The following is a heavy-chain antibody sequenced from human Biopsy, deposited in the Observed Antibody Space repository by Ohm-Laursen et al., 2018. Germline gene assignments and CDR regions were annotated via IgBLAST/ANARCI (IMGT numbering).Heavy chain of an antibody. CDR3: ARLFRLDDYWNDDPPDGFDV. Sequence: GTLSLTCTVSGGSIGGSGDYWSWIRQPPGKGLEWIGYISDTGTTNYNPSLRGRVAMSVDTSKNQFSLQLTSVTAADTAMFFCARLFRLDDYWNDDPPDGFDVWGQGTMVVVSS. V-gene: IGHV4-61*08. CDR1: GGSIGGSGDY. J-gene: IGHJ3*01. D-gene: IGHD3-3*01. CDR2: ISDTGTT.